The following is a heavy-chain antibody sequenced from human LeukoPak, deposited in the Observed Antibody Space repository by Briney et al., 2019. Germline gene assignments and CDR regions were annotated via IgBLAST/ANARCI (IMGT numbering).Heavy chain of an antibody. CDR2: IIPIFGTA. D-gene: IGHD3-22*01. Sequence: SVKVSCKASGYTFTSYAMNWVRQAPGQGLEWMGGIIPIFGTANYAQKFQGRVTITADKSTSTAYMELSSLRSDDTAVYYCARVRDSSGLTTNFDYWGQGTLVTVSS. CDR3: ARVRDSSGLTTNFDY. J-gene: IGHJ4*02. CDR1: GYTFTSYA. V-gene: IGHV1-69*06.